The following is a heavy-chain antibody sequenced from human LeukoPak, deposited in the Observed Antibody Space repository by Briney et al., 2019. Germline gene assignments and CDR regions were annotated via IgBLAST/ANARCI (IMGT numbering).Heavy chain of an antibody. CDR1: GYPFTKFY. J-gene: IGHJ4*02. V-gene: IGHV1-46*01. CDR2: MSPNGDST. D-gene: IGHD5-18*01. CDR3: ARDGYFGFTYSWHSDY. Sequence: ASVKVSCKASGYPFTKFYMHWVRQAPGHGLEWMGLMSPNGDSTLYSQKFQGRVTMTRDTSTSTDYMELSSLRSEDTAVYYCARDGYFGFTYSWHSDYWGQGALVTVSS.